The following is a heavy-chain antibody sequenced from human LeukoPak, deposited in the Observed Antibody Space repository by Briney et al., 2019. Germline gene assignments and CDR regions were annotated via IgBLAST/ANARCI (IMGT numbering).Heavy chain of an antibody. Sequence: SETLSLTCTVSGGSISSSSYYWGWIRQPPGKGLEWIGSIYYSGSTYYNPSLKSRVTISVDTSKNQFSLKLSSVTAADTAVYYCARQYGSGSYYPGLADYYYYYMDVWGKGTTVTVSS. D-gene: IGHD3-10*01. CDR1: GGSISSSSYY. V-gene: IGHV4-39*01. J-gene: IGHJ6*03. CDR3: ARQYGSGSYYPGLADYYYYYMDV. CDR2: IYYSGST.